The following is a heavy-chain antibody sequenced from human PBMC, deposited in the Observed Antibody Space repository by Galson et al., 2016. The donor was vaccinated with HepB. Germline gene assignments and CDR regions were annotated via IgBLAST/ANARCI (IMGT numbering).Heavy chain of an antibody. V-gene: IGHV1-46*01. CDR3: ARWASVGSGDAFDI. CDR1: GYTFTFNY. J-gene: IGHJ3*02. Sequence: SVKVSCKVSGYTFTFNYIHWVRQAPGQGLEWMGIINPSGGDINYAQKFQGRVTMTRDTSTSTVYMELSSLRSEDTAVYYCARWASVGSGDAFDIWGQGTMVTVSS. CDR2: INPSGGDI. D-gene: IGHD6-19*01.